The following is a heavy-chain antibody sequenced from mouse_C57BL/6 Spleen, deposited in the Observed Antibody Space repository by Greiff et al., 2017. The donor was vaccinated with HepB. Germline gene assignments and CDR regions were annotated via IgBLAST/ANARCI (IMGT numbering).Heavy chain of an antibody. Sequence: QVQLQQSGPELVKPGASVKISCKASGYAFSSSWMNWVKQRPGKGLEWIGRIYPGDGDTNYNGKFKGKATLTADKSSSTAYMQLSSRTSEDSAVYVCARATGDDWYFDVWGTGTTVTVSS. CDR1: GYAFSSSW. J-gene: IGHJ1*03. V-gene: IGHV1-82*01. CDR3: ARATGDDWYFDV. D-gene: IGHD2-13*01. CDR2: IYPGDGDT.